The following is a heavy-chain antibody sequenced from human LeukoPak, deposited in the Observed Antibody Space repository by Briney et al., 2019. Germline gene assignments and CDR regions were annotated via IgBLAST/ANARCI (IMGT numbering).Heavy chain of an antibody. Sequence: GGSLRLSCAASGFTFSNYFMHWVRQPPGKGLEWVADIASDGSHTFYVESVKGRFTISRDNSKNTLYLQMNSLRAEDTAVYFCARERQDTVIHSGAFDIWGQGTMVTVSS. J-gene: IGHJ3*02. V-gene: IGHV3-30*04. CDR1: GFTFSNYF. D-gene: IGHD2-21*02. CDR3: ARERQDTVIHSGAFDI. CDR2: IASDGSHT.